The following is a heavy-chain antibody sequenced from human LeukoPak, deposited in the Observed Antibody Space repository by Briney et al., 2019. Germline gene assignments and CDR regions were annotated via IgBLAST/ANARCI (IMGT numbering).Heavy chain of an antibody. CDR2: ISGNGGVI. D-gene: IGHD1-1*01. CDR3: ARDPRTVRI. CDR1: GFTFSDNY. J-gene: IGHJ4*02. Sequence: PGGSLRLSCAASGFTFSDNYMTWVRQAPGKGLEWLSYISGNGGVIQYADSVKGRFTISRDNAKNLLYLQMDSLRVEDTAIYYCARDPRTVRIWGQGALVTVSS. V-gene: IGHV3-11*04.